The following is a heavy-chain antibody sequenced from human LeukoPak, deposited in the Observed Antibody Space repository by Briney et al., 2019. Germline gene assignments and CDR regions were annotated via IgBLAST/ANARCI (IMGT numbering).Heavy chain of an antibody. CDR2: ISSSSSTI. CDR3: AAEGMDV. Sequence: PGGSLRLSCAASGFTFSSYSMNWDRQAPGKGLEWVSYISSSSSTIYYADSVKGRFTVSRDNAKNSLYLQMNSLRAEDTAVYYCAAEGMDVWGKGTTVTVSS. CDR1: GFTFSSYS. V-gene: IGHV3-48*01. J-gene: IGHJ6*04.